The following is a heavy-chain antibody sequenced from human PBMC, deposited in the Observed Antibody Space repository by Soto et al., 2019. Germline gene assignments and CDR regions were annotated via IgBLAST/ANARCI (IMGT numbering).Heavy chain of an antibody. J-gene: IGHJ4*02. CDR2: IYYSGST. CDR3: ARTRILLSGYYFDY. Sequence: PSETLSFTCTVSGGSISSYYWSWIRQPPGKGLEWIGYIYYSGSTNYNPSLKSRVTISVDTSKNQFSLKLSSVTAADTAVYYCARTRILLSGYYFDYWGQGTLVNVSS. D-gene: IGHD3-10*01. CDR1: GGSISSYY. V-gene: IGHV4-59*01.